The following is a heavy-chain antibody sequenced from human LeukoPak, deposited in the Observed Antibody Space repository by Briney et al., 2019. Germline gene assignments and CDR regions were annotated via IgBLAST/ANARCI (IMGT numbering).Heavy chain of an antibody. CDR3: AREGITIFGVVGYMDV. CDR1: GFTFSSYW. D-gene: IGHD3-3*01. J-gene: IGHJ6*03. Sequence: GGSLRLSCAASGFTFSSYWMSWVRQAPGKGLEWVANIRQDGSEKYYVDSVKGRFTISRDNAKNSLYLQMNSLRAEDTALYYCAREGITIFGVVGYMDVWGKGTTVTVSS. V-gene: IGHV3-7*03. CDR2: IRQDGSEK.